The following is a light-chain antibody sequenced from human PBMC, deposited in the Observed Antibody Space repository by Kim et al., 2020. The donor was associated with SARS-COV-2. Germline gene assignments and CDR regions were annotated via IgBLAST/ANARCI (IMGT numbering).Light chain of an antibody. J-gene: IGKJ1*01. CDR3: QQRGNWT. CDR2: DAS. Sequence: LSLFQGERATLSCRASQSVNSYVAWYHHTPCQPPRLLIYDASMPATGIPVRFSGSGSATDFTLTIRSLAPEYSAVYYCQQRGNWTFGQGTKVEIK. CDR1: QSVNSY. V-gene: IGKV3-11*01.